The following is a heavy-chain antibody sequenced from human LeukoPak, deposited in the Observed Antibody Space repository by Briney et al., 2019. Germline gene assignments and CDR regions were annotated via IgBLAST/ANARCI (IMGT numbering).Heavy chain of an antibody. CDR2: IYYSGST. J-gene: IGHJ4*02. D-gene: IGHD3-9*01. V-gene: IGHV4-30-4*01. CDR3: ARDYDILTGYYIFDY. CDR1: GGSISSGDYY. Sequence: PSETLSLTCTVSGGSISSGDYYWSWIRQPPGKGLEWIGYIYYSGSTYYNPSLKSRVTISVDTSKNQFSLKLSSVTAADTAVYYCARDYDILTGYYIFDYWGQGTLVTVSS.